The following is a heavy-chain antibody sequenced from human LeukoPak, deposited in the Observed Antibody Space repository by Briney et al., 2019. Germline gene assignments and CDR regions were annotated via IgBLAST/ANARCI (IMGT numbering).Heavy chain of an antibody. Sequence: GASVKVSCKASGYTFTGYYMNWVRQAPGQGLEWMGWINPNSGGTNYAQKFQGRVTMTRDTSISTAYMELSRLRSDDTAVYYCARTLGFRGYTYGSPHWGQGTLVTVSS. CDR1: GYTFTGYY. V-gene: IGHV1-2*02. D-gene: IGHD5-18*01. CDR3: ARTLGFRGYTYGSPH. CDR2: INPNSGGT. J-gene: IGHJ4*02.